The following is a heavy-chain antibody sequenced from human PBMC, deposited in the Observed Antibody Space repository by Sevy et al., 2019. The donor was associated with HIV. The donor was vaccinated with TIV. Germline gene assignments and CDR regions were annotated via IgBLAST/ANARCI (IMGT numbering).Heavy chain of an antibody. Sequence: GGSLRLSCAASGFTFSSYAMSWVRQAPGKGLEWVSAISGSGGSTYYADSVKGRFTISRDNSKNTLYLQMNSLRAEDTAVYYCAKAGDCGSTSCYRPEYYYYYGMDVWGQGTTVTVSS. CDR3: AKAGDCGSTSCYRPEYYYYYGMDV. D-gene: IGHD2-2*02. CDR1: GFTFSSYA. CDR2: ISGSGGST. J-gene: IGHJ6*02. V-gene: IGHV3-23*01.